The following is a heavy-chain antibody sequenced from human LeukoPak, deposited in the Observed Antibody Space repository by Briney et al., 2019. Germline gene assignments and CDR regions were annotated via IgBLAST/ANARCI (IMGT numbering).Heavy chain of an antibody. CDR3: ARLSRAAAGTGSSDY. CDR2: IYYSGST. Sequence: SETLSLTCTVSGGSISSSSYYWGWIRQPPGKGLEWIGSIYYSGSTYYNPSLKSRVTISVDTSKNQFSLKLSSVTAADTAVYYCARLSRAAAGTGSSDYWGQGTLVTVSS. CDR1: GGSISSSSYY. J-gene: IGHJ4*02. D-gene: IGHD6-13*01. V-gene: IGHV4-39*01.